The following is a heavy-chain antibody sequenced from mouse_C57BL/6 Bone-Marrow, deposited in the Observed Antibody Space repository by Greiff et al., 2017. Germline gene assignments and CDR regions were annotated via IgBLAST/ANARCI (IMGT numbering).Heavy chain of an antibody. J-gene: IGHJ2*01. V-gene: IGHV14-4*01. CDR2: IDPENGDT. CDR1: GFNIKDDY. CDR3: TDSYYYGSADY. Sequence: VQLQQSGAELVRPGASVKLSCTASGFNIKDDYMHWVKQRPEQGLEWIGWIDPENGDTEYASKFQGKATITADTSSNTAYLQLSSLTSEDTAVYYCTDSYYYGSADYWGPGTTLTVSS. D-gene: IGHD1-1*01.